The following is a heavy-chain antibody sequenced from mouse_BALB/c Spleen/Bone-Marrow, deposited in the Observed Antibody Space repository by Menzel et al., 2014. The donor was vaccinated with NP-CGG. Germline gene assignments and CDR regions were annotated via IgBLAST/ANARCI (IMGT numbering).Heavy chain of an antibody. CDR3: ARYDGFAY. CDR2: IHPNSGNT. V-gene: IGHV1S130*01. J-gene: IGHJ3*01. D-gene: IGHD2-14*01. Sequence: VQLVESGSVLVRPGASVKLSCKASGYTFTSSWMHWAKQRPGQGLEWIGEIHPNSGNTNYNEKFKGKATLTVDTSSSTAYVDLSSLTSEDSAVYYCARYDGFAYWGQGTLVTVSA. CDR1: GYTFTSSW.